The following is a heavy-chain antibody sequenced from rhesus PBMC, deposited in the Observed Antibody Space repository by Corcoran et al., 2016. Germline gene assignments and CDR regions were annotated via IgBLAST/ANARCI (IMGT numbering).Heavy chain of an antibody. Sequence: QLQLQESGPGLVKPSETLSLTCAASGGSISSNYWSWIRQRPGKGREVIGRISGGGGRPVYHPTLKSRVPISTDTSKNQFSLKLSSVTAADTAVYYCARENFNIVVVNYFDYWGQGVLVTVSS. V-gene: IGHV4-173*01. CDR1: GGSISSNY. D-gene: IGHD3-16*01. J-gene: IGHJ4*01. CDR3: ARENFNIVVVNYFDY. CDR2: ISGGGGRP.